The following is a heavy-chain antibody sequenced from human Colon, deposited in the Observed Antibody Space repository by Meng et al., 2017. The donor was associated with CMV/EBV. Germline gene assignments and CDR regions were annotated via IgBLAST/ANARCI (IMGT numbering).Heavy chain of an antibody. Sequence: QGKLQGSGPGLVKPSETLSLTCTVSGGSISGHYWTWIRRPAGEGLQWLGRIYSNGRIDENYSLRSRVTISVDTSKNQLSLRLTSVTAADTAVYYCGRAGARGVPIDVWGRGTLVTVSS. CDR1: GGSISGHY. CDR2: IYSNGRI. J-gene: IGHJ1*01. CDR3: GRAGARGVPIDV. V-gene: IGHV4-4*07. D-gene: IGHD3-10*01.